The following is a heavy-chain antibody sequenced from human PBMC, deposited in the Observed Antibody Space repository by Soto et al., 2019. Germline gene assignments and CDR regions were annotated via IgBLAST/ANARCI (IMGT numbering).Heavy chain of an antibody. CDR2: MSHDGSHK. CDR3: AKEVRYSSTSCSRCYGLDV. Sequence: GGSLRLSCEASRFTFSTYGMHWVRQAPGKGLEWVAAMSHDGSHKYYGGSVKGRFTISRDNSKNTLYLEMDSLRPEDTAVYFGAKEVRYSSTSCSRCYGLDVWGQGTPVTVSS. CDR1: RFTFSTYG. J-gene: IGHJ6*02. V-gene: IGHV3-30*18. D-gene: IGHD2-2*01.